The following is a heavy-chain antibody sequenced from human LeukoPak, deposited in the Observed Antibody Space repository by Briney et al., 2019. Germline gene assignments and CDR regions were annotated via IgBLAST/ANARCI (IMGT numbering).Heavy chain of an antibody. Sequence: GGSLRLSCAASGFTFNRCGMHWVRHAPGKGLEWVARILDDGSRQYYTDAVKGRFTIARDNSKNTLFLQMNSLRAEDTAVYYCVKSSGMDDYGMDAWGQGTTVTVSS. CDR3: VKSSGMDDYGMDA. J-gene: IGHJ6*02. D-gene: IGHD3-10*01. CDR1: GFTFNRCG. V-gene: IGHV3-30*18. CDR2: ILDDGSRQ.